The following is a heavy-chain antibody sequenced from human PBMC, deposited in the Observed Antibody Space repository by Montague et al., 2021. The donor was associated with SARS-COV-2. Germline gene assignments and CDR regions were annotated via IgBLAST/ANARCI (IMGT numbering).Heavy chain of an antibody. CDR2: ISDSGGST. CDR1: GFTCSSYG. Sequence: SLSLSCAASGFTCSSYGMTWVRQAPGKGLEWVSTISDSGGSTYYADSVKGRVTISRDNSKNKLYLQMNSLRAEDTAVNYCANRGVRYFDAQGVWYYFDYWGQGTLVTVSS. J-gene: IGHJ4*02. D-gene: IGHD3-9*01. V-gene: IGHV3-23*01. CDR3: ANRGVRYFDAQGVWYYFDY.